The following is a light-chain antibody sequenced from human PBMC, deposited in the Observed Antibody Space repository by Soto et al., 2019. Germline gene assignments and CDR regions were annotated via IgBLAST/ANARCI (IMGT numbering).Light chain of an antibody. Sequence: EIIMTQSPATLSVSPGERATLSCRASHSVSNNLAWYQQNPGQAPRLLIYFASTRATGIPARFSGSGSGTEFTLTISSLQSVDFALYYCQQYNDWPPITFGKGTRLEVK. CDR2: FAS. CDR1: HSVSNN. CDR3: QQYNDWPPIT. J-gene: IGKJ5*01. V-gene: IGKV3-15*01.